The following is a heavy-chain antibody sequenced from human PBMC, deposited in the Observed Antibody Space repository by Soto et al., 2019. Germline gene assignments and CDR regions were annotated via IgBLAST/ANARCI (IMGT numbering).Heavy chain of an antibody. Sequence: PGGSLRLSCVASGFTFNDAWMTWVRQAPGKGLEWVGHIRSKTAGGTADYAAPVTGRFLISRDDSRNTLYLQLNSLECEDTAVYYCTTGFYWGQGTLVTVYS. V-gene: IGHV3-15*05. CDR2: IRSKTAGGTA. CDR1: GFTFNDAW. CDR3: TTGFY. J-gene: IGHJ4*02.